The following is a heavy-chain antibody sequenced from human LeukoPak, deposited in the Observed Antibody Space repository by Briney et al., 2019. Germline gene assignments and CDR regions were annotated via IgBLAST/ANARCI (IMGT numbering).Heavy chain of an antibody. V-gene: IGHV3-30*02. CDR2: IRYDGSNK. CDR3: AKDLGYYGSGNYYNQWLFDY. J-gene: IGHJ4*02. Sequence: PGGSLRLSCAASGFTFSSYGMHWVRQAPGKGLEWVAFIRYDGSNKYYADSVKGRFTISRDNSKNTLYLQMNSLRAEDTAVYYCAKDLGYYGSGNYYNQWLFDYWGQGTLVTVSS. CDR1: GFTFSSYG. D-gene: IGHD3-10*01.